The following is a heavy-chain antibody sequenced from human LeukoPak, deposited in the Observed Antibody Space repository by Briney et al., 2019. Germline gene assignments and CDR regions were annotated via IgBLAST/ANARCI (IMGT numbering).Heavy chain of an antibody. Sequence: QPGRSLRLSCAASGFTFNTYAMHWVRQAPGKGLEWVSIVWYDGINKYYEDSVKGRFTISRDNSKNTLYLQMSSLRAEDTGVYYCAREKDWSLDYWGQGTLVTVSS. CDR3: AREKDWSLDY. CDR2: VWYDGINK. D-gene: IGHD3-9*01. CDR1: GFTFNTYA. V-gene: IGHV3-33*01. J-gene: IGHJ4*02.